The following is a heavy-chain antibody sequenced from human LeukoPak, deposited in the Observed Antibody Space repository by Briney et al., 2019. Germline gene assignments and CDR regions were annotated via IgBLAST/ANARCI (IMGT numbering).Heavy chain of an antibody. D-gene: IGHD6-19*01. CDR2: IYYSGST. Sequence: PSETLSLTCTVSGGSISSYYWGWIRQPPGKGLEWIGSIYYSGSTYYNPSLKSRVTISVDTSKNQFSLKLSSVTAADTAVYYCARGRRGSGWLYFDYWGQGTLVTVSS. CDR1: GGSISSYY. J-gene: IGHJ4*02. CDR3: ARGRRGSGWLYFDY. V-gene: IGHV4-39*07.